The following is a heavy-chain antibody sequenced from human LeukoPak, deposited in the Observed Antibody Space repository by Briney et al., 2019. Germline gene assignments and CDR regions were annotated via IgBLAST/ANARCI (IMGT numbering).Heavy chain of an antibody. CDR2: IYYSGST. J-gene: IGHJ5*02. CDR3: ARVKHSSGKGNWFDP. CDR1: GGSISSYY. Sequence: KPSETLSLTCTVSGGSISSYYWSWIRQPPGKGLEWIGYIYYSGSTNYNPSLKSRVTISVDTSKNQFSLKLSSVTAADTAVYYCARVKHSSGKGNWFDPWGQGTLVTVSS. D-gene: IGHD3-22*01. V-gene: IGHV4-59*01.